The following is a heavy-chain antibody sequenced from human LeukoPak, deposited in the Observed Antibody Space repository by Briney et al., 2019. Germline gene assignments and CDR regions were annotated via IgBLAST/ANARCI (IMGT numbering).Heavy chain of an antibody. Sequence: GGSLRLSCAASGFTFSDYYMSWIRQAPGKGLEWVSYISSSGSTIYYADSVKGRFTISRDNTKNSLFLQMNSLRAEDTGVYYCARDGDSWNDFDHWGQGTLVTVSS. V-gene: IGHV3-11*04. J-gene: IGHJ4*02. CDR1: GFTFSDYY. D-gene: IGHD1-1*01. CDR3: ARDGDSWNDFDH. CDR2: ISSSGSTI.